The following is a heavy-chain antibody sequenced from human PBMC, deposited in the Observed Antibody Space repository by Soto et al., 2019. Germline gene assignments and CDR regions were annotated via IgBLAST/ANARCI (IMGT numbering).Heavy chain of an antibody. J-gene: IGHJ3*02. CDR3: AGWGQGGDAFDI. V-gene: IGHV1-2*02. D-gene: IGHD7-27*01. CDR1: GYTFTGYY. Sequence: QVQLVQSGAEVKKPGASVKVSCKASGYTFTGYYMHWVRQAPGHGLEWMGWINPNSGGTNYAQKFQGRFTMKRDTSIRQAYMERSRRRFDDTAVYYCAGWGQGGDAFDICGQGTMVTVSS. CDR2: INPNSGGT.